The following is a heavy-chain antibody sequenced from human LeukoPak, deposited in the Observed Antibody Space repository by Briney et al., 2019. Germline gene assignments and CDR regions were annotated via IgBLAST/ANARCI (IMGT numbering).Heavy chain of an antibody. V-gene: IGHV3-23*01. CDR1: GFTFSSYA. CDR2: ISGSGGST. CDR3: KRDIVVVPTAITDYYQYYGMDV. D-gene: IGHD2-2*01. Sequence: GGSLRLSCAASGFTFSSYAMSWVRQAPGKGLEWVSAISGSGGSTYYADSVKGRFTISRHNSKNTLYLQMNNLKTEDTAVYYCKRDIVVVPTAITDYYQYYGMDVWGQGTTVAVSS. J-gene: IGHJ6*02.